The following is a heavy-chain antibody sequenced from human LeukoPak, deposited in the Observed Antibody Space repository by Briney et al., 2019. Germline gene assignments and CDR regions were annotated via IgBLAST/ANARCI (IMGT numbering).Heavy chain of an antibody. Sequence: GASVKVSCKVSGYTLTELSMHWVRQAPGKGLEWMGGFDPEDGETIYAQKFQGRVTMTEDTSTDTAYMELSSLRSEDTAVYYCARAGNPDYGSGSYYKDYYYYYMDVWGKGTTVTVSS. J-gene: IGHJ6*03. CDR2: FDPEDGET. D-gene: IGHD3-10*01. V-gene: IGHV1-24*01. CDR3: ARAGNPDYGSGSYYKDYYYYYMDV. CDR1: GYTLTELS.